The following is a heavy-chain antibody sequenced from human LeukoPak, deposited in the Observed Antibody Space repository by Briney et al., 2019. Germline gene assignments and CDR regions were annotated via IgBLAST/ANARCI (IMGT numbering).Heavy chain of an antibody. J-gene: IGHJ4*02. D-gene: IGHD5-12*01. CDR2: ISAYNGNT. CDR3: ARGRSQIVATTNDY. Sequence: ASVTVSYKPSGYTFTNYGISWVRQAPGQGLEWMGWISAYNGNTNYAQKLQGRVTITTDTSTSTAYMELRSLRSDDTAVYYCARGRSQIVATTNDYWGQGTLVTVSS. V-gene: IGHV1-18*01. CDR1: GYTFTNYG.